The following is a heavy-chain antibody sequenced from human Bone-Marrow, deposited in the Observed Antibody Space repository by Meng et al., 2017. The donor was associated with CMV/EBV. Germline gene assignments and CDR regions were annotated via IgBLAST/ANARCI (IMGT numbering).Heavy chain of an antibody. CDR3: AREGRAARQFDF. V-gene: IGHV1-69*01. D-gene: IGHD6-13*01. CDR2: ITPIFGTT. J-gene: IGHJ4*02. Sequence: SCKASGGTLRASTLICVRQAPGQGLELMGGITPIFGTTNYAQKFQGRVKIIADEFTTTVSMELSSLRSEDTAVYYCAREGRAARQFDFWGQGTLVTVSS. CDR1: GGTLRAST.